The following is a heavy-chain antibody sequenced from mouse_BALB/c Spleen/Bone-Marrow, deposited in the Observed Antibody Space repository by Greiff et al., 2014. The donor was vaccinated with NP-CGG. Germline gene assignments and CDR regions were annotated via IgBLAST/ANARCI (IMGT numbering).Heavy chain of an antibody. CDR2: IWAGGST. Sequence: VQLVESGPGLVAPSQILSITCTVSGFSLTSYGVHWVRQPPGKGLEWLGVIWAGGSTNYNSALMSRLSISKDKSKSQVFLKMNSLQTDDTAMYYCARGYGNLAMDYWGQGTSVTVSS. CDR1: GFSLTSYG. D-gene: IGHD2-1*01. V-gene: IGHV2-9*02. J-gene: IGHJ4*01. CDR3: ARGYGNLAMDY.